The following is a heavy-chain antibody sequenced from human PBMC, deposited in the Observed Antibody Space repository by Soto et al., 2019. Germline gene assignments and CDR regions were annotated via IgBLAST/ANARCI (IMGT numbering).Heavy chain of an antibody. Sequence: EVQLLESGGGLVQPGGSLRLSCAASGFTFSSYAMSWVRQAPGKGLEWVSAIRGSGGGRYYADSVKGRFTISRDNSKNTLHLQMNSLRAEDTAVYYCAKNGASSSSWYMWYYGMDVWGQGTTVTVSS. CDR2: IRGSGGGR. V-gene: IGHV3-23*01. CDR1: GFTFSSYA. J-gene: IGHJ6*02. CDR3: AKNGASSSSWYMWYYGMDV. D-gene: IGHD6-13*01.